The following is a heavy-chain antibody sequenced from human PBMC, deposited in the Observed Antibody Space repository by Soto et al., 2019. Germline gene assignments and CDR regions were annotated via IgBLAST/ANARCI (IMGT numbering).Heavy chain of an antibody. Sequence: QVQLVQSGAEVKKPGSSVKVSCKASGGTFNSYALTWVRQAPGHGLEWMGGIIPIFRSTNYAQKFQGRVTITANRSTSTAYMELSSLRSDDTAXXXXXXXXXPPYGSGWRSXYWYFD. CDR3: XXXXXPPYGSGWRSXYWYFD. J-gene: IGHJ2*01. V-gene: IGHV1-69*06. D-gene: IGHD6-19*01. CDR1: GGTFNSYA. CDR2: IIPIFRST.